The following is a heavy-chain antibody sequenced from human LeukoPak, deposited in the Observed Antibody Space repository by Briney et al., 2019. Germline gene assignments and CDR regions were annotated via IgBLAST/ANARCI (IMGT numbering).Heavy chain of an antibody. CDR1: GFTFSSYA. V-gene: IGHV3-30*04. D-gene: IGHD2-2*01. CDR3: ARDPTKCSTSCYGDYYFDY. J-gene: IGHJ4*02. Sequence: GGSLRLSCAASGFTFSSYAVHWVRQAPGKGLEWVAVISYDGSNKYYADPVKGRFTISRDNSKNTLYLQMNSLRAEDTAVYYCARDPTKCSTSCYGDYYFDYWGQGTLVTVSS. CDR2: ISYDGSNK.